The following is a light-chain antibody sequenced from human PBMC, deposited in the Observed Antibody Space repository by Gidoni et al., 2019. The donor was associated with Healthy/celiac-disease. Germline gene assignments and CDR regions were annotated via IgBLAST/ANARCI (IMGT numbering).Light chain of an antibody. CDR3: QQSYSTPRGYT. J-gene: IGKJ2*01. Sequence: DIQMPQSPSSLSASVGDRVTITCRASQSISSNLNWYQQKPGKAPKLLIYAASSLQSGVPSRFSGSGSGTDFTLTISSLQPEDFATYYCQQSYSTPRGYTFGQGTKLEIK. V-gene: IGKV1-39*01. CDR1: QSISSN. CDR2: AAS.